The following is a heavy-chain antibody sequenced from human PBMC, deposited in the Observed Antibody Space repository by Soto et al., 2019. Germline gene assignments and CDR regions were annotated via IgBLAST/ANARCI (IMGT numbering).Heavy chain of an antibody. CDR1: GFTFSNA. D-gene: IGHD5-18*01. CDR3: ARVTKVARQPLDS. Sequence: QVQLVESGGGVVQPGKSLRLSCAASGFTFSNAMHWARQAPGKGLEWVTVISIRGGDEYYAESVRGRFTISRDDSKNTRYLQRDALRVEDTALYYGARVTKVARQPLDSGGQGPLAPAPS. J-gene: IGHJ4*02. V-gene: IGHV3-30*03. CDR2: ISIRGGDE.